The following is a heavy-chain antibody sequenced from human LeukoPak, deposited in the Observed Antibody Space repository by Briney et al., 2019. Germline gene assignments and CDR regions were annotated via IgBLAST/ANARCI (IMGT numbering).Heavy chain of an antibody. D-gene: IGHD1-1*01. CDR2: IYHSGST. CDR3: ARVKSQFNYYFDY. Sequence: PSQTLSLTCTVSGGSISSGGYYWSWLRQPPGKGLEWIGYIYHSGSTYYNPSLKSRVTISVDRSKNQFSLKLSSVTAADTAVYYCARVKSQFNYYFDYWGQGTLVTVSS. V-gene: IGHV4-30-2*01. J-gene: IGHJ4*02. CDR1: GGSISSGGYY.